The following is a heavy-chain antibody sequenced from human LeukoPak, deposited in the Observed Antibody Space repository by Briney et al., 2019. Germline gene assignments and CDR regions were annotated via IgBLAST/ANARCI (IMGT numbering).Heavy chain of an antibody. CDR2: ISSSGSTM. CDR1: GFTFSDYY. D-gene: IGHD3-10*01. Sequence: PGGSLRLSCAASGFTFSDYYMTWIRQAPGKGLEWVSYISSSGSTMYYADSVKGRFTISRDNAKNSLYLQMNNLRADDTAVYYCARAGGMYYYGSGSYPADFDYWGQGTLVTVSS. CDR3: ARAGGMYYYGSGSYPADFDY. V-gene: IGHV3-11*04. J-gene: IGHJ4*02.